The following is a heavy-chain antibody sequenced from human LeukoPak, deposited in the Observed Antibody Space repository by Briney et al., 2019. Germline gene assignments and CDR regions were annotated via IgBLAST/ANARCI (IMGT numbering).Heavy chain of an antibody. Sequence: PSETLSLTCTVSGGSISSSSYYWGWIRQPPGKGLEWIGSIYYSGSTYYNPSLKSRVTISVDTSKNQFSLKLSSVTAADTAVYYCATDDDDAFDIWGQGTMVTVSS. D-gene: IGHD1-1*01. CDR2: IYYSGST. CDR3: ATDDDDAFDI. CDR1: GGSISSSSYY. J-gene: IGHJ3*02. V-gene: IGHV4-39*01.